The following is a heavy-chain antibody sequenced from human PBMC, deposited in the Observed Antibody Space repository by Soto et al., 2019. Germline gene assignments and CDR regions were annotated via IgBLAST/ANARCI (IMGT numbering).Heavy chain of an antibody. CDR1: GFTFSSYG. CDR2: IWYDGSNK. CDR3: ARDLYREPEYYYYYMDV. Sequence: GGSLRLSCAASGFTFSSYGMHWVRQAPGKGLEWVAVIWYDGSNKYYADSVKGRFTISRDNSKNTLYLQMNSLRAEDTAVYYCARDLYREPEYYYYYMDVWGKGTTVTVSS. D-gene: IGHD2-2*02. J-gene: IGHJ6*03. V-gene: IGHV3-33*01.